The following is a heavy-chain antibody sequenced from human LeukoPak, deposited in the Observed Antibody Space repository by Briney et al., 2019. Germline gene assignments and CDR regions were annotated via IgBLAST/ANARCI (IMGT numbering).Heavy chain of an antibody. Sequence: PGGSLGLSCAASGFTFSSHAMSWVLQAPGKGLEWVASISGSGEITYYAGPVKGRFTISRDNSKNTMYLQMNSLRAEDTAIYYCAKGPLITAFYYFDYRGQGAPGTVSS. D-gene: IGHD3-3*02. V-gene: IGHV3-23*01. CDR3: AKGPLITAFYYFDY. CDR2: ISGSGEIT. CDR1: GFTFSSHA. J-gene: IGHJ4*02.